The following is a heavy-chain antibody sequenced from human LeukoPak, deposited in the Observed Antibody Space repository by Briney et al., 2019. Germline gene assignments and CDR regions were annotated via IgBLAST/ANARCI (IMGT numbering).Heavy chain of an antibody. CDR3: AREEGSYYRYYFDY. V-gene: IGHV1-69*05. CDR2: IIPIFGTA. Sequence: SVKVSCKASGGTFSSYAISWVRQAPGQGLEWMGGIIPIFGTANYAQKFQGRVTITTDESTSTAYTELSSLRSEDTAVYYCAREEGSYYRYYFDYWGQGTLVTVSS. J-gene: IGHJ4*02. D-gene: IGHD1-26*01. CDR1: GGTFSSYA.